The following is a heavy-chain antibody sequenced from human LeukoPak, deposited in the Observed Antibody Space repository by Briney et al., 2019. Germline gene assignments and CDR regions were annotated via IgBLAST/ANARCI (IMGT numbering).Heavy chain of an antibody. Sequence: GGSLRLSCAASGFTVSSNYMSWVRQAPGKGLEWVSVIYSGGSTYYADSVKGRFTISRDNSKNTLYLQMNSLRAEDTVVYYCARDRVVGYYYYMDVWGKGTTVTVSS. CDR2: IYSGGST. V-gene: IGHV3-53*01. D-gene: IGHD3-3*01. CDR3: ARDRVVGYYYYMDV. J-gene: IGHJ6*03. CDR1: GFTVSSNY.